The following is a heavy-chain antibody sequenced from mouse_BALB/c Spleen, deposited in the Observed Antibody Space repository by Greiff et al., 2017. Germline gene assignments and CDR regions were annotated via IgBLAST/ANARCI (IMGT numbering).Heavy chain of an antibody. CDR2: INPSSGYT. D-gene: IGHD2-1*01. CDR1: GYTFTSYT. CDR3: AREGGNYWYFDV. Sequence: VQLQQSGAELARPGASVKMSCKASGYTFTSYTMHWVKQRPGQGLGWIGYINPSSGYTNYNQKFKDKATLTADKSSSTAYMQLSSLTSEDSAVYYCAREGGNYWYFDVWGAGTTVTVSS. J-gene: IGHJ1*01. V-gene: IGHV1-4*01.